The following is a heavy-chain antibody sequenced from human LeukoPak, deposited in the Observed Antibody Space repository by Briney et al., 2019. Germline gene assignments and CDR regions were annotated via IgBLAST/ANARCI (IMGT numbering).Heavy chain of an antibody. CDR3: ARDTDHEGYRRGWY. CDR1: GFTFSSYA. J-gene: IGHJ4*02. Sequence: PGRSLRLSCAASGFTFSSYAMHWVRQAPGKGREWVAVISYDGSNKYYADSVKGRFTISRDNSKNTLYLQMNSLRAEDTAVYYCARDTDHEGYRRGWYWGQGTLVTVSS. CDR2: ISYDGSNK. D-gene: IGHD6-19*01. V-gene: IGHV3-30*04.